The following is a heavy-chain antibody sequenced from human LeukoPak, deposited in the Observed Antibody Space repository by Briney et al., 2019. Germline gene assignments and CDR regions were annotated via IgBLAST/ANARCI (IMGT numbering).Heavy chain of an antibody. CDR1: GFTFNSYP. D-gene: IGHD4/OR15-4a*01. CDR3: VKESGFMVAPNSAFDI. V-gene: IGHV3-64D*06. Sequence: GGSLRLSCSASGFTFNSYPVHWVRQAPGKGLEYVSGISRNGGSTYHADSVKGRFTISRDNSKNTLYLQMSSLRAEDTAVYYCVKESGFMVAPNSAFDIWGQGTMVTVSS. CDR2: ISRNGGST. J-gene: IGHJ3*02.